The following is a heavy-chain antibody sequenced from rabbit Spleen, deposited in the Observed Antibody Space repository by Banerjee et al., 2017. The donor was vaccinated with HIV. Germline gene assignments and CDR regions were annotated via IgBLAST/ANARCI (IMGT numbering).Heavy chain of an antibody. Sequence: QEQLVESGGDLVKPGASLTLTCTVSGFSFSSGYDMCWVRQAPGKGPEWIGCIYTSSGSTRYASWAKGRFTISKASSTTVTLQMTSLTAADTATYFCARGGAYVGDGYDLWGPGTLVTVS. CDR3: ARGGAYVGDGYDL. CDR2: IYTSSGST. J-gene: IGHJ6*01. CDR1: GFSFSSGYD. D-gene: IGHD6-1*01. V-gene: IGHV1S45*01.